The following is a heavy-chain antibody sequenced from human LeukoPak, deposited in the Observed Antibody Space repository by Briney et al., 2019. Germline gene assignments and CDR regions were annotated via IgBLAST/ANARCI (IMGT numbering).Heavy chain of an antibody. CDR3: ARDAGYGYDRFDY. Sequence: GGSLRLSCAASGFIFSNYWMAWVRQAPGQGLEWVANIKEDGNDKNYVESMKGRYTISRDNAQNSLYLQMNRLGVEDTAVYHSARDAGYGYDRFDYWGQGTQVTVSS. CDR1: GFIFSNYW. CDR2: IKEDGNDK. D-gene: IGHD5-18*01. V-gene: IGHV3-7*01. J-gene: IGHJ4*02.